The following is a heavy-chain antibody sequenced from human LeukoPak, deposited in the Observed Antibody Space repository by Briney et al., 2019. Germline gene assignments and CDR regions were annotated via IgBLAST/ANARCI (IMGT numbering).Heavy chain of an antibody. J-gene: IGHJ4*02. CDR1: GFTFSNAW. Sequence: GGSLRLSCAASGFTFSNAWMSWVRQAQGKGQEWVGRIKSKTDGGTTDYAAPVKGRFTISRDDSKNTLYLQMNSLKTEDTAIYYCTKTYYYGSGSLDYWGQGTLVTVSS. CDR3: TKTYYYGSGSLDY. D-gene: IGHD3-10*01. V-gene: IGHV3-15*01. CDR2: IKSKTDGGTT.